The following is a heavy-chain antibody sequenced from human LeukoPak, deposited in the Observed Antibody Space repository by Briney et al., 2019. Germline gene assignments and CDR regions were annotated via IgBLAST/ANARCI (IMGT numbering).Heavy chain of an antibody. J-gene: IGHJ4*02. V-gene: IGHV1-69*04. D-gene: IGHD1-26*01. Sequence: ASVKVSCKASGGTFSSYAISWVRQAPGQGLEWMGRIIPILGIANYAQKFQGRVTITADKSTSTAYMELSSLRSEDTAVYYCARARPIVGATNPFDYWGQGTLVTVSS. CDR1: GGTFSSYA. CDR3: ARARPIVGATNPFDY. CDR2: IIPILGIA.